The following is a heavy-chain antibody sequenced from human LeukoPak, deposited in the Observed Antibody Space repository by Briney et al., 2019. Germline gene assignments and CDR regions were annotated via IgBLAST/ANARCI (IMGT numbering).Heavy chain of an antibody. CDR1: GYTFTNYG. CDR2: ISAYNDNT. Sequence: GASVKVPCKASGYTFTNYGISWVRQAPGQGLEWMGWISAYNDNTNYAQKLQGRVTMTTDTSTSTAYMELRSLRSDDTAVYYCARVIYTVGATNYYYYMDVWGKGTTVTVSS. J-gene: IGHJ6*03. D-gene: IGHD1-26*01. CDR3: ARVIYTVGATNYYYYMDV. V-gene: IGHV1-18*01.